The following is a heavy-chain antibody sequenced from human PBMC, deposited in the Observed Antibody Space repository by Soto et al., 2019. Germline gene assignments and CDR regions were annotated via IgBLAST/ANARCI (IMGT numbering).Heavy chain of an antibody. V-gene: IGHV4-34*01. CDR1: GGSFSGYY. CDR3: ARNDVWGSYRFFWPPQA. D-gene: IGHD3-16*02. Sequence: SETLSLTCAVDGGSFSGYYWSWIRQPPGKGLEWIGEINHSGSTNYNPSLKSRVTISVDTSKNQFSLKLSSVTAADTAVYYCARNDVWGSYRFFWPPQAWGQGTLVT. CDR2: INHSGST. J-gene: IGHJ5*02.